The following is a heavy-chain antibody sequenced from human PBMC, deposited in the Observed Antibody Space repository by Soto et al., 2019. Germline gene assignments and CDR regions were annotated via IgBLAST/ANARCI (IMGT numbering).Heavy chain of an antibody. V-gene: IGHV1-69*13. J-gene: IGHJ6*02. CDR1: GGTFSSYA. Sequence: GASVKVSCKASGGTFSSYAISWERQAPGQGLEWMGGIIPIFGTANYAQKFQGRVTITADESTSTAYMELSSLRSEDTAVYYCARNSGSLYYYYGMDVWGQGTTVTVSS. CDR3: ARNSGSLYYYYGMDV. D-gene: IGHD1-26*01. CDR2: IIPIFGTA.